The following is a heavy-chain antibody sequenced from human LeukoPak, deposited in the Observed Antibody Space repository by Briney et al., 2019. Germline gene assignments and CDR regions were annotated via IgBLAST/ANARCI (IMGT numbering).Heavy chain of an antibody. V-gene: IGHV3-30-3*01. J-gene: IGHJ4*02. CDR3: AKAYISYTYGWVGLDY. Sequence: PGGSLRLSCAASGFTLSSYAIHWVRQPPGKGLEWVAVISYDGSNNYYAESVKGRFTISRDNSKNTLYLQMNSLRAEDTAVYYCAKAYISYTYGWVGLDYWGQGTLVTVSS. CDR1: GFTLSSYA. CDR2: ISYDGSNN. D-gene: IGHD6-6*01.